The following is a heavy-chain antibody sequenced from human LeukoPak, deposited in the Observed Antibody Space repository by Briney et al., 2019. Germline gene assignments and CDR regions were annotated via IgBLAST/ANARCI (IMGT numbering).Heavy chain of an antibody. CDR3: AKSLTYYHENSDSI. Sequence: GGSLRLSCAASGLSFSSYAMSWVRQAPGKGLEWASSISSSGDSTYYTNSVKGRFTISRDNSKNTLYLQMNSLRAEDTAVYYCAKSLTYYHENSDSIWGQGTLVTVSS. CDR2: ISSSGDST. D-gene: IGHD3-22*01. J-gene: IGHJ4*02. V-gene: IGHV3-23*01. CDR1: GLSFSSYA.